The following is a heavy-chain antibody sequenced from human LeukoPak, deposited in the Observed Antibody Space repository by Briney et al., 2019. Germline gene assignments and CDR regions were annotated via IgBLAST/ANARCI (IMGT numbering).Heavy chain of an antibody. CDR2: INTHKGNT. V-gene: IGHV1-18*01. CDR1: GYTFTSYG. D-gene: IGHD5-18*01. J-gene: IGHJ4*02. CDR3: AREQGGYSYGYY. Sequence: ASVKVSCRTFGYTFTSYGVSWVRQAPGQGLEWMGRINTHKGNTNYAQKFQDRVTMTTDTSTSTAYMELRTLRSDDTAVYYCAREQGGYSYGYYWGQGTLVTVSS.